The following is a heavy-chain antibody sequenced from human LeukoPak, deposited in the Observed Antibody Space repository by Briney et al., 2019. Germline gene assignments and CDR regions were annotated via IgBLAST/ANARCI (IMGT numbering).Heavy chain of an antibody. J-gene: IGHJ4*02. D-gene: IGHD6-13*01. CDR1: GYTFTSYG. Sequence: ASVKVSCKASGYTFTSYGISWVRQARGQGLEWMGWISAYNGNTNCAQKLQGRVTMTTDTSTSTAYMELRSLRSDDTAVYYCARDRAGIAAAGSFDYWGQGTLVTVSS. V-gene: IGHV1-18*01. CDR2: ISAYNGNT. CDR3: ARDRAGIAAAGSFDY.